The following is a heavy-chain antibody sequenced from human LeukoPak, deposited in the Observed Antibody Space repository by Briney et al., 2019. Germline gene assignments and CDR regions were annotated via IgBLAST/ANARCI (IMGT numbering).Heavy chain of an antibody. CDR3: LREVDWKYAFDY. Sequence: GGSLRLSCAASGFTFSSYGMSWVRQAPGKGLEWVAVIRPDGSHISYVDPVKGRFTISRDNSNNMLYLQMGSLRAEDTALYYCLREVDWKYAFDYWGRGTLVTVSS. J-gene: IGHJ4*02. D-gene: IGHD1-7*01. V-gene: IGHV3-33*08. CDR1: GFTFSSYG. CDR2: IRPDGSHI.